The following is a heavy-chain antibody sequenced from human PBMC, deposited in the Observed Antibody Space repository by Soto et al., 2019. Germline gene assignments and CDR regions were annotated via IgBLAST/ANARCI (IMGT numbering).Heavy chain of an antibody. J-gene: IGHJ4*02. CDR3: AKELRETGGYYFDC. V-gene: IGHV3-30*18. CDR2: MSDDGSKK. CDR1: GFSFSKYG. Sequence: QVQLVESGGGVVQPGRSVRLSCAASGFSFSKYGMHWVRQAPGKGLEWVAEMSDDGSKKYYGDSVKGRFTISRDNSKNTLYLLMDSLRPKDTAMYYCAKELRETGGYYFDCWGQGTLVTVSS. D-gene: IGHD3-16*01.